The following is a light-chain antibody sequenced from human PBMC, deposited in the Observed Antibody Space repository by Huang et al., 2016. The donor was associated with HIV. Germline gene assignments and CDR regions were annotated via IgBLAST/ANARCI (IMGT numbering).Light chain of an antibody. J-gene: IGKJ3*01. CDR2: STS. CDR3: QQYYTSPRVT. Sequence: DIRMTQSPSSLSASLGDRVTITCRASQPVYNHLTWYQQKPGKSPQRLVFSTSTLHTGVPSRFSGSGSGTNFTLTITNLQPEDFATYSCQQYYTSPRVTFGPGTKVAIK. CDR1: QPVYNH. V-gene: IGKV1-39*01.